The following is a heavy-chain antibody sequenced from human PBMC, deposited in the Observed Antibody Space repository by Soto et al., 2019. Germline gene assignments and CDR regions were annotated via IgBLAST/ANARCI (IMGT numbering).Heavy chain of an antibody. D-gene: IGHD4-17*01. Sequence: QVQLQESGPGLVKPSQTLSLTCTVSGGSISSGDYYWSWIRQPPGKGLEWIGYIYYSRSTYYNPSLKSRVTISVDTSKNQFSLKLSSVTAADTAVYYCARVAPTVTTSYQNWFDPWGQGTLVTVSS. CDR1: GGSISSGDYY. J-gene: IGHJ5*02. CDR2: IYYSRST. CDR3: ARVAPTVTTSYQNWFDP. V-gene: IGHV4-30-4*01.